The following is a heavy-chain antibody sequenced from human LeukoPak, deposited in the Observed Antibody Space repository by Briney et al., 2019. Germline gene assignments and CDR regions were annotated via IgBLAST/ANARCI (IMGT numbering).Heavy chain of an antibody. D-gene: IGHD3-9*01. CDR3: TRLAGDEYFDISRGPD. CDR1: GFTLSGSA. CDR2: IRSKANSYAT. Sequence: GGSLRLSCAASGFTLSGSAMHWVRQASGKGLEWVGRIRSKANSYATAYAASVKGRFTISRDDSKNTAYLQMNSLKSEDTAVYYCTRLAGDEYFDISRGPDWGQGTLVTVSS. J-gene: IGHJ4*02. V-gene: IGHV3-73*01.